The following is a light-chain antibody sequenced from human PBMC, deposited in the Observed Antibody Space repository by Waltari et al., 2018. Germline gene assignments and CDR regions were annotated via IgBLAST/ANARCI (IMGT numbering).Light chain of an antibody. Sequence: DIQMTQSPSSLSASIGDRVTITCRASQVISTYLNWYQHTPGKAPKLLISNVFTLQSGVPSRFSGSGSGTNFTLTISSLQSEDFAIYYCQQSYNIVRTFGQGTKVEVK. CDR3: QQSYNIVRT. CDR1: QVISTY. CDR2: NVF. V-gene: IGKV1-39*01. J-gene: IGKJ1*01.